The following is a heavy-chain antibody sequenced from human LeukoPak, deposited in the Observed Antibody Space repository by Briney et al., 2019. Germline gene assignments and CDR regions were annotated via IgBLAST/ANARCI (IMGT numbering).Heavy chain of an antibody. Sequence: GGSLRLSCAASGFHFGSYAMSWVRQSPGKGLEWVSAISGIGSGGSTHYAASVKGRVTISRVNSDNILYLQMNSLRAEDTAVYYCVKLAGDLIIADTRRHDDWGQGTLVTVSS. CDR1: GFHFGSYA. CDR3: VKLAGDLIIADTRRHDD. D-gene: IGHD7-27*01. V-gene: IGHV3-23*01. CDR2: ISGIGSGGST. J-gene: IGHJ4*02.